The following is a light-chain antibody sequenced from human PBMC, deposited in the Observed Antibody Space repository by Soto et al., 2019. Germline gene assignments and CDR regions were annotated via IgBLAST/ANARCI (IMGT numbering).Light chain of an antibody. V-gene: IGKV3-11*01. CDR2: DAF. J-gene: IGKJ3*01. CDR3: QQRKT. Sequence: ESVLTQSPATLSLSPGERATLACRASQSIRNFLAWYQQKPGQAPRLLIYDAFNRATGIPARFSGSGSGTAFTLTISRLEPDDFAVYYCQQRKTFGPGTKVDVK. CDR1: QSIRNF.